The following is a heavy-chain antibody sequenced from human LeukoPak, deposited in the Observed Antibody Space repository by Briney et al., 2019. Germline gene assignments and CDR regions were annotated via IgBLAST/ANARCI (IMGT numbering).Heavy chain of an antibody. CDR2: IDFAGSEK. V-gene: IGHV3-7*01. CDR3: ARYYDGSAYDDAFDI. CDR1: AFMFSSSW. J-gene: IGHJ3*02. D-gene: IGHD3-22*01. Sequence: PGGSLGLSCAASAFMFSSSWMTWVRQAPGKGLVWVANIDFAGSEKFYADSVKGRFTISRDNAKNSLYLQMDSLRAEDTAVYYCARYYDGSAYDDAFDIWGQGTMVTVSS.